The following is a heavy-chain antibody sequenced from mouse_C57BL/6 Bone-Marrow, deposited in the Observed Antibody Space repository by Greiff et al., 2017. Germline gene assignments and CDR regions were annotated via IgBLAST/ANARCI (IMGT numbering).Heavy chain of an antibody. V-gene: IGHV1-7*01. Sequence: VQRVESGAELAKPGASVKLSCKASGYTFTSYWMHWVKQRPGQGLEWIGYINPSSGYTKYNQKFKDKATLTADKSSSTAYMQLSSRTYEDSAVYYCARGRFRFAYWGRGTLVTVSA. J-gene: IGHJ3*01. CDR1: GYTFTSYW. CDR2: INPSSGYT. CDR3: ARGRFRFAY.